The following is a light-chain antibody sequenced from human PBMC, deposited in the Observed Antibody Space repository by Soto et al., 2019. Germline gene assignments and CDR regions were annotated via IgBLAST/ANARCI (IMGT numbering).Light chain of an antibody. CDR1: SSNIGNNY. CDR3: GTWDSSLSAYV. V-gene: IGLV1-51*01. CDR2: DIN. Sequence: QSVLTQPPSVSAAPGQKVTISCSGSSSNIGNNYVSWYQQPPGTAPKLLIYDINQRPSGIPDRFSGSKSVTSATLGITGLQTGDEADYYCGTWDSSLSAYVFGTGTKLTVL. J-gene: IGLJ1*01.